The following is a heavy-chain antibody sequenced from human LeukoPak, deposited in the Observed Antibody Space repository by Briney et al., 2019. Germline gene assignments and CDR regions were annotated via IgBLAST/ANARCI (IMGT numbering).Heavy chain of an antibody. CDR1: GGSFSGYY. V-gene: IGHV4-34*01. J-gene: IGHJ4*02. CDR3: ARDCTNGVCSDY. Sequence: SETLSLTCAVYGGSFSGYYWSWIRQPPGKGLEWVGEINHSGSTNYNPSLKSRVTISVDTSKNQFSLKLSSVTAADTAVYYCARDCTNGVCSDYWGQGTLVTVSS. D-gene: IGHD2-8*01. CDR2: INHSGST.